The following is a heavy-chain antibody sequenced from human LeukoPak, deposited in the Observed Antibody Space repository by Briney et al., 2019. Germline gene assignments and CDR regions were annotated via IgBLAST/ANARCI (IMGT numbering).Heavy chain of an antibody. CDR1: GGTFSSYA. D-gene: IGHD4-23*01. V-gene: IGHV1-69*17. Sequence: SVTVSCKASGGTFSSYAVSWVRQAPGQGLEWMGGIIPIFGIANYAQKFQGRVTMTRDTSTSTVYMELSSLRSEDTAVYYCARDGRWPTWGQGTLVTVSS. J-gene: IGHJ5*02. CDR3: ARDGRWPT. CDR2: IIPIFGIA.